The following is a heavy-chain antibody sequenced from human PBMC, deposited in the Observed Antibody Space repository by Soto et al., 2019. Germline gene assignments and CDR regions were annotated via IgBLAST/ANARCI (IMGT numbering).Heavy chain of an antibody. J-gene: IGHJ4*02. Sequence: PSETLSLTCTVSGGSISSGGYYWSWIRQHPGKGLEWIGYIYYGGSTYYNPSLKSRVTISVDTSKNQFSLKLSSVTAADTAVYYCARASDTDFWSGYYFEYFDYWGQGTLVTVSS. D-gene: IGHD3-3*01. CDR3: ARASDTDFWSGYYFEYFDY. V-gene: IGHV4-31*03. CDR1: GGSISSGGYY. CDR2: IYYGGST.